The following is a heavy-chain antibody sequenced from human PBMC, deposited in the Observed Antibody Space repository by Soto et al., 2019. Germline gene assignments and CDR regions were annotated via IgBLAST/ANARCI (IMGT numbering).Heavy chain of an antibody. Sequence: GGSLRLSCAASGFTFSNAWMSWVRQAPGKGLEWVGRIKSKTDGGTTDYAAPVKGRFTISRDDSKNTLYLQMNSLKTEDTAVYYCTTEEQVPAAILYGSGSHVDYWGQGTLVTVSS. CDR1: GFTFSNAW. D-gene: IGHD2-2*01. CDR2: IKSKTDGGTT. V-gene: IGHV3-15*01. CDR3: TTEEQVPAAILYGSGSHVDY. J-gene: IGHJ4*02.